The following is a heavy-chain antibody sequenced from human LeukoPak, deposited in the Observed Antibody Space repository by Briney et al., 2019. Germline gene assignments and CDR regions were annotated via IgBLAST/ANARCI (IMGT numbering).Heavy chain of an antibody. D-gene: IGHD6-25*01. CDR3: ATEGHSSGWAGTFDI. CDR2: TSYDESLK. CDR1: GFTFSTSS. Sequence: GGSLRLSCAASGFTFSTSSMHWVRQAPGKGLEWVAVTSYDESLKVYAESVKGRFTISRDNSENALYLQMNNLKFEDTAVYYCATEGHSSGWAGTFDIWGQGTMVTISS. J-gene: IGHJ3*02. V-gene: IGHV3-30-3*01.